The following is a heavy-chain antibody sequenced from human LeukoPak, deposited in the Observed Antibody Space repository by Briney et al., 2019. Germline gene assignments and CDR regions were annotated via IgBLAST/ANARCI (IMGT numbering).Heavy chain of an antibody. Sequence: GGSLRLSCVGSGFTFSSYSMNWVRQAPGKGLEWVANLNQYESEKNYVDSVRGRFTISRDNAKNSLYLQMNSLRVEDTALYYCARDSDTCTGCAFDMWGQGTMVTVSS. CDR1: GFTFSSYS. D-gene: IGHD1-26*01. V-gene: IGHV3-7*01. CDR3: ARDSDTCTGCAFDM. J-gene: IGHJ3*02. CDR2: LNQYESEK.